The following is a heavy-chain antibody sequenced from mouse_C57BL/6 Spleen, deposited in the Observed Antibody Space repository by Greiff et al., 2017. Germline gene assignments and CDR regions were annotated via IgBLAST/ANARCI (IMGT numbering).Heavy chain of an antibody. D-gene: IGHD5-1*01. CDR1: GYTFTSYW. J-gene: IGHJ3*01. CDR3: ARGRDEYALAY. V-gene: IGHV1-64*01. CDR2: IHPNSGST. Sequence: QVQLQQPGAELVKPGASVKLSCKASGYTFTSYWMHWVKQRPGQGLEWIGMIHPNSGSTNYNAKFKSKATLTVDKSSSTAYMQLSSLTSEDSAVYYCARGRDEYALAYWGQGTLVTVSA.